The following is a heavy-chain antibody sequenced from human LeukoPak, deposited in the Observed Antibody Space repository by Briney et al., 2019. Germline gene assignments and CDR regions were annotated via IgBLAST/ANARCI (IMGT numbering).Heavy chain of an antibody. CDR1: GFTFSSYE. CDR3: ARNQFDSRGWFDY. D-gene: IGHD6-19*01. V-gene: IGHV3-48*03. Sequence: GGSLRLSCAASGFTFSSYEMNWVRQAPGKGREWVSYISSSGSTIYYADSVKGRFTISRDNAKNSLYLQMNSLRAEDTAVYYCARNQFDSRGWFDYWGQGTLVTVSS. J-gene: IGHJ4*02. CDR2: ISSSGSTI.